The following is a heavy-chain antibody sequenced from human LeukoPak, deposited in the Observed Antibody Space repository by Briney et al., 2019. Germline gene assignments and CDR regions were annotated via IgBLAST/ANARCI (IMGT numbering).Heavy chain of an antibody. CDR1: GYTFSIYG. Sequence: ASVKVSCKASGYTFSIYGFSWVRQAPGQGLEWMGWISAYNGNTNYAQKFQGRVTMTTDTSTSTAHMELRRLRSDDTAVYYCARQGYSGHSQGAADYWGQGTLVTVSS. CDR2: ISAYNGNT. CDR3: ARQGYSGHSQGAADY. V-gene: IGHV1-18*01. D-gene: IGHD4-23*01. J-gene: IGHJ4*02.